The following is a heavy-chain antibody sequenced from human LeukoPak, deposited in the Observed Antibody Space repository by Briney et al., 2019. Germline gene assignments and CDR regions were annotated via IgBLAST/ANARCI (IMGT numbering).Heavy chain of an antibody. CDR2: ISAYNGNT. CDR3: ATEQYSGSYYGPSYFDY. V-gene: IGHV1-18*01. Sequence: GASVKVSCKASGYTFTSYGISWVRQAPGQGLEWMGWISAYNGNTNYAQKLQGRVTMTEDTSTDTAYMELRSLRSEDTAVYYCATEQYSGSYYGPSYFDYWGQGTLVTVSS. J-gene: IGHJ4*02. CDR1: GYTFTSYG. D-gene: IGHD1-26*01.